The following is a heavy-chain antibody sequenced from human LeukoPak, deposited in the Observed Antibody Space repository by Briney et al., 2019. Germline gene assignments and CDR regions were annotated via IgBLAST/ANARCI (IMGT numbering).Heavy chain of an antibody. V-gene: IGHV3-30*18. CDR2: ISYDGSNK. CDR1: GFTSSSYG. CDR3: AKGAHKADY. J-gene: IGHJ4*02. Sequence: TGGSLRLSCAASGFTSSSYGMHWVRQAPGKGLEWVAVISYDGSNKYYADSVKGRFTISRDNSKNTLYLQMNSLRAEDTAVYYCAKGAHKADYWGQGTLVTVSS.